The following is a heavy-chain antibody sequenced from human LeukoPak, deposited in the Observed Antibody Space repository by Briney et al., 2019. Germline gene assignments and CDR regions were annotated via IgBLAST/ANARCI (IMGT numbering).Heavy chain of an antibody. CDR1: GFTFTHYS. Sequence: PGGSLRLSCAASGFTFTHYSMHWVPQAPGKGLEWVSSISSSSYSIYYADSVKGRFTISRDNAKNLLYLKMNSLRAEDRAVYYCARSPASGPFDYWGQGTLVTVSS. CDR2: ISSSSYSI. CDR3: ARSPASGPFDY. D-gene: IGHD2-2*01. J-gene: IGHJ4*02. V-gene: IGHV3-21*01.